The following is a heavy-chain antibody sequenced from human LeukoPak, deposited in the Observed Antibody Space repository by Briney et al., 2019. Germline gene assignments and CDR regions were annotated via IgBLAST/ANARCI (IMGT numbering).Heavy chain of an antibody. D-gene: IGHD2-2*01. J-gene: IGHJ4*02. CDR3: AKAGRYCSSTSCRSWYYFDY. CDR1: GFTFSSYW. Sequence: GGSLRLSCAASGFTFSSYWMHWVRQVPGKGLMWVSRIKTDGSSTSYADSVKGRFTISRDNAKNTLYLQMNSLRGEDTAVYYCAKAGRYCSSTSCRSWYYFDYWGQGTLATVSS. CDR2: IKTDGSST. V-gene: IGHV3-74*01.